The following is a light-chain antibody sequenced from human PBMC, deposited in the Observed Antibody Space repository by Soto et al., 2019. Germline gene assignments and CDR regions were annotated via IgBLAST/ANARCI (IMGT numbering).Light chain of an antibody. V-gene: IGKV1-16*02. CDR1: QDISNH. CDR3: QQYKSYPMT. CDR2: AAS. Sequence: DIQMTQSPSSLSASVGERVTITCRASQDISNHLAWFQQKAGKAPKSLIYAASRLQSGVPSKFSGSGSGTDFTLTISSMQPEDFATYYCQQYKSYPMTFGQGTKVEIK. J-gene: IGKJ1*01.